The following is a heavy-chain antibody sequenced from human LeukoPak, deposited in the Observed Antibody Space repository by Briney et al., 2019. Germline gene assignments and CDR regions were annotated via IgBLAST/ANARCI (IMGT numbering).Heavy chain of an antibody. D-gene: IGHD2-21*02. CDR1: GFTSTTYW. CDR3: ARDVGDL. Sequence: GGSLRLSCAPPGFTSTTYWIGWVRQAPGKGLEWLANINQGGSEKYYVDSVKGRFTISRDNAKNSLFLQMNSLRAEDTAVYYCARDVGDLWGQGSLVTVSS. CDR2: INQGGSEK. V-gene: IGHV3-7*01. J-gene: IGHJ4*02.